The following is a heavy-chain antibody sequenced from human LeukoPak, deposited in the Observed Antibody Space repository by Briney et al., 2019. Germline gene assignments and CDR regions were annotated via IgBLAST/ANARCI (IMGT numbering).Heavy chain of an antibody. CDR1: GYTFTSYG. J-gene: IGHJ4*02. Sequence: ASVKVSCKASGYTFTSYGISWVRQAPGQGLEWMGWISAYNGNTNYAQKLQGRVTMTTDTSTSTAYMELRSLRSDDTAVYYCARVSDTEKERKTRFDYWGQGTLVTVSS. CDR2: ISAYNGNT. V-gene: IGHV1-18*01. D-gene: IGHD5-18*01. CDR3: ARVSDTEKERKTRFDY.